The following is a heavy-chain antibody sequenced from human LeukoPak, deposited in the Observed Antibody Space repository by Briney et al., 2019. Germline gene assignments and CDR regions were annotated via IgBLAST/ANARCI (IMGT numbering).Heavy chain of an antibody. CDR2: IWYDGSNK. CDR3: ARDLYADYVWGSFDY. Sequence: PVGSLRLSCAAAGFTFSSYGMTWARQAPGTGLEWLAIIWYDGSNKYYADSVKGRFTISRDNSKNTLYLQMNSLRVEDTAVYYCARDLYADYVWGSFDYWGQGTLVTVSS. D-gene: IGHD3-16*01. V-gene: IGHV3-33*01. J-gene: IGHJ4*02. CDR1: GFTFSSYG.